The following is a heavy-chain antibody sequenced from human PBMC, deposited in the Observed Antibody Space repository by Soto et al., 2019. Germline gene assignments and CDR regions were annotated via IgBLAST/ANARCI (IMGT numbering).Heavy chain of an antibody. CDR3: ARALAEPSGGEYGYYYNMDA. V-gene: IGHV1-8*01. CDR2: INPYSGNR. CDR1: GYTFTNYD. J-gene: IGHJ6*03. Sequence: QVQLVQSGAEVKKPGASVKVSCKASGYTFTNYDINWVRQATGQGLEWLGWINPYSGNRGYAEKFQGRVTMSRSTSESTAYLELTSLMSEDTAVYYCARALAEPSGGEYGYYYNMDAWGKGTTVTVSS. D-gene: IGHD4-17*01.